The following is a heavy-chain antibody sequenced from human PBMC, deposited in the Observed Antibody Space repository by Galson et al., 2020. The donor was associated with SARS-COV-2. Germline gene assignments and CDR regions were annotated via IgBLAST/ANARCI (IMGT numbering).Heavy chain of an antibody. CDR2: ISSNGGST. J-gene: IGHJ3*02. CDR3: ARDTRYCGGDCSAFWSVVDI. CDR1: GFTFSSYA. Sequence: GESLKISCAASGFTFSSYAMHWVRQAPGKGLEYVSAISSNGGSTYYANSVKGRFTISRDNSKNTLYLQMGSLRAEDMAVYYCARDTRYCGGDCSAFWSVVDIWGQGTMVTVSS. D-gene: IGHD2-21*02. V-gene: IGHV3-64*01.